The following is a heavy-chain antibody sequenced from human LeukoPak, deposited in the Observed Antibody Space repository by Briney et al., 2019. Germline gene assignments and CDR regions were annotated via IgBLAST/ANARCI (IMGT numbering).Heavy chain of an antibody. CDR2: INPNSGGT. CDR3: ARGRYCSSTSCYTAFDP. V-gene: IGHV1-2*02. D-gene: IGHD2-2*02. CDR1: GYTFTGYY. J-gene: IGHJ5*02. Sequence: ASVKVSCKASGYTFTGYYMHWVRQAPGQGLEWMGWINPNSGGTNYAQKFQGRVTMTRDTSISTAYMELSRLRSDDTAVYYCARGRYCSSTSCYTAFDPWGQGTLVTVSS.